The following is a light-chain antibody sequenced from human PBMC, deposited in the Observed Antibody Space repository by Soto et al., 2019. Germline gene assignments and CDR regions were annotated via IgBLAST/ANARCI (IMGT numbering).Light chain of an antibody. J-gene: IGKJ2*01. CDR1: QSLLHSNDYNY. Sequence: GVSHSPFSLPVSPGEPPSIPCRSSQSLLHSNDYNYLEWYVQKPGQSPQLLVYLGSTRASGVPDRFSGSGSGTDFTLKISRVEAEDVGVYYCMQSLQAPPFTFGQGTKLEI. V-gene: IGKV2-28*01. CDR2: LGS. CDR3: MQSLQAPPFT.